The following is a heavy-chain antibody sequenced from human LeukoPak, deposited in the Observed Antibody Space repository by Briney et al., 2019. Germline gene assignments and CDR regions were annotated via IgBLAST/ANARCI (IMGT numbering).Heavy chain of an antibody. CDR1: GFTFSSYA. CDR2: ISYDGSNK. D-gene: IGHD6-13*01. V-gene: IGHV3-30*04. J-gene: IGHJ4*02. Sequence: GGSLRLSCAASGFTFSSYAMHWVRQAPGKGLEWVAVISYDGSNKYYADSVKGRFTISRDNSKNTLYLQMNSLRAEDTAVYYCARDGPLSIASQLVLALDYWGQGTLATVSS. CDR3: ARDGPLSIASQLVLALDY.